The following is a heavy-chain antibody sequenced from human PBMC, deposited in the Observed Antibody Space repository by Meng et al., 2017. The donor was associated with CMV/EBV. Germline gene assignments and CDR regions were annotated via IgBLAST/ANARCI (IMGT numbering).Heavy chain of an antibody. D-gene: IGHD4-11*01. CDR1: GFTFSSYE. CDR3: AREHHETKPTDHHLHTDHWHQQDYINYQHAQAHYSGMDV. V-gene: IGHV3-48*03. Sequence: GGSLRLSCAASGFTFSSYEMNWVRQAPGKGLEWVSYISSSGSSIYYADSVKGRFTISRDNAKNSLYLQMNSLRAEDTAVYYCAREHHETKPTDHHLHTDHWHQQDYINYQHAQAHYSGMDVWGQGTTVTVSS. CDR2: ISSSGSSI. J-gene: IGHJ6*02.